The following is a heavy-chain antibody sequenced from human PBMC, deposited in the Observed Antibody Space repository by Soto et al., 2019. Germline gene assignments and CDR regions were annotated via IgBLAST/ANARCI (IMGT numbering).Heavy chain of an antibody. D-gene: IGHD1-26*01. J-gene: IGHJ4*02. Sequence: PGGSLRLSCAASGFTFSNYAMSWVRQAPGKGLEWVSAIVGPGTTTYYGDSVKGRFTISRDNSKNTLYLQMNSLRADDTAVYYCAKGPRTWDSHYWGQGTLVTVSS. V-gene: IGHV3-23*01. CDR3: AKGPRTWDSHY. CDR1: GFTFSNYA. CDR2: IVGPGTTT.